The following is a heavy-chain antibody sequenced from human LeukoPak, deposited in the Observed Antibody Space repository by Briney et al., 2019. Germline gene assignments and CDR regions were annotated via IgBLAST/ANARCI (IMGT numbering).Heavy chain of an antibody. D-gene: IGHD3-3*01. CDR1: GGSISSSSYY. V-gene: IGHV4-39*01. CDR2: IYYSGST. J-gene: IGHJ4*02. Sequence: SETLSLTCTVSGGSISSSSYYWGWIRQPPGKGLEWIGSIYYSGSTYYNPSLKSRVTISVDTSKNQFSLKLSSVTAADTAVYYCALFPFLYDFSMIYWGQGTLVTVSS. CDR3: ALFPFLYDFSMIY.